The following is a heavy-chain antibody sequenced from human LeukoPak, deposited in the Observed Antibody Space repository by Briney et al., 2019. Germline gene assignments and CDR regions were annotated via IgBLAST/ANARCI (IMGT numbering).Heavy chain of an antibody. D-gene: IGHD2-15*01. CDR2: TYYRSKWYY. Sequence: SQTLSLTCAISGNSVSSNSAAWNWIRQSPSGGLEWLGRTYYRSKWYYDYALSVKSRSTINPDTSENQFSLQLNSVTPDDTAVYYCARDGTWRLDYWGQGILVTVSS. J-gene: IGHJ4*02. CDR1: GNSVSSNSAA. CDR3: ARDGTWRLDY. V-gene: IGHV6-1*01.